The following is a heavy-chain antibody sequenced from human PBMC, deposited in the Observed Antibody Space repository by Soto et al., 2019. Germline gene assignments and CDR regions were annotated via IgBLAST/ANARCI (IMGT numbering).Heavy chain of an antibody. D-gene: IGHD5-12*01. J-gene: IGHJ4*02. CDR2: IYYSGST. CDR3: ARRYSSYDPAFDY. V-gene: IGHV4-31*03. CDR1: GGSISSVGYY. Sequence: QVQLQESGPGLVKPSQTLSLTCTVSGGSISSVGYYWSWIRQHPGKSLEWIGYIYYSGSTYYNPSLKSRVTISVDTSKNQFSLKLSSVTAADTAVYYCARRYSSYDPAFDYWGQGTLVTVSS.